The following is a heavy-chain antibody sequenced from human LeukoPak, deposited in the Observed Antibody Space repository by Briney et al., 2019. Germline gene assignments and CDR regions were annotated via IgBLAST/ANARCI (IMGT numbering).Heavy chain of an antibody. J-gene: IGHJ5*02. CDR1: GMTFRSHW. CDR2: IKSDGSEI. Sequence: PGGSLRLSCAASGMTFRSHWMTWVRQTTGKGLEWLATIKSDGSEIYYLDSVKGRFTISRDNAKNSLYLQMNSLRADDSAVYYWARYCTFRTCSATQFDAWGQGTLVTVSS. D-gene: IGHD2-8*01. V-gene: IGHV3-7*01. CDR3: ARYCTFRTCSATQFDA.